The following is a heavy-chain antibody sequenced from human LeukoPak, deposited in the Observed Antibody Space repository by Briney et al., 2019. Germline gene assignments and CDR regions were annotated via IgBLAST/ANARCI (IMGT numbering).Heavy chain of an antibody. CDR2: IDGGGRK. CDR3: ASGKLHS. CDR1: GFTVSSDH. Sequence: PGGSLRLSCAASGFTVSSDHMAWVRQAPGRGLECVSVIDGGGRKYYADSVKGRFTISRDDSKNTFDLQMNSLRAEDTAVYYCASGKLHSWGQGTLVTVSS. J-gene: IGHJ4*02. D-gene: IGHD5-24*01. V-gene: IGHV3-53*01.